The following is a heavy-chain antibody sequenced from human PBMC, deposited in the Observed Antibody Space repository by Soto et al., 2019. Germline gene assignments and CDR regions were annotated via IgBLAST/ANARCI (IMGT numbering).Heavy chain of an antibody. V-gene: IGHV1-3*01. CDR1: GYTFTSYA. CDR2: INAGNGNT. J-gene: IGHJ4*02. CDR3: ARNETGATTNALDY. D-gene: IGHD1-26*01. Sequence: QVQLVQSGAEVKKPGASVKVSCKASGYTFTSYAMHWVRQAPGQRLEWMGWINAGNGNTKYSQKFQGRVTITRDTSTSTAYMEVSSLRSEDTAVYYCARNETGATTNALDYWGQGTLVTVSS.